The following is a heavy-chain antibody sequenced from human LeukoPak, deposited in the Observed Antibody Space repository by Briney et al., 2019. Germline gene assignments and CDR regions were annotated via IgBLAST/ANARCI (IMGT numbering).Heavy chain of an antibody. CDR3: AKVRRSWYTPFDY. Sequence: PGGSLRLSCAASGFTFSSYAMSWVRQAPGKGLEWVSAISGSGGSTYYADSVKGRFTISRDNSKNTLYLQMDSLRAEDTAVYYCAKVRRSWYTPFDYWGQGTLVTVSS. J-gene: IGHJ4*02. CDR2: ISGSGGST. D-gene: IGHD6-13*01. CDR1: GFTFSSYA. V-gene: IGHV3-23*01.